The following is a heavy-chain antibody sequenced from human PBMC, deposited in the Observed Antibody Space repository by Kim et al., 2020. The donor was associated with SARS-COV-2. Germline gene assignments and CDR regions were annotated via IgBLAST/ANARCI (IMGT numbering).Heavy chain of an antibody. Sequence: GGSLRLSCAASGFTFSDYYMSWIRQAPGKGLEWVSYISSGASTLYYADSVKGRFTISRDNAKNSLYLQMNSLRAEDTAVYYCARDLVRVRWLQRDYYYGMDVWGQGTTVTVSS. CDR3: ARDLVRVRWLQRDYYYGMDV. D-gene: IGHD5-12*01. CDR1: GFTFSDYY. J-gene: IGHJ6*02. V-gene: IGHV3-11*04. CDR2: ISSGASTL.